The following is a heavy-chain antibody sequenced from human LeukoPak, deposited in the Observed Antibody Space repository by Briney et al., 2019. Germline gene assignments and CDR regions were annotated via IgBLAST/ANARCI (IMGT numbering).Heavy chain of an antibody. V-gene: IGHV4-59*01. CDR2: IYYSGST. Sequence: SSETLSLTCTVSGGSISSYYWSWIRQPPGKGLEWIGYIYYSGSTNYNPSLKSRVTISVDTSKYQFSLKLSSVTAADTAVYYCARGSVDTAMVHYFDYWGQGTLVTVSS. D-gene: IGHD5-18*01. CDR3: ARGSVDTAMVHYFDY. J-gene: IGHJ4*02. CDR1: GGSISSYY.